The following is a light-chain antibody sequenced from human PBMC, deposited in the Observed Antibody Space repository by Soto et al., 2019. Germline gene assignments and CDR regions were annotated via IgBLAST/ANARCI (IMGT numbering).Light chain of an antibody. CDR2: GAS. CDR3: QQYNNWPLT. V-gene: IGKV3-15*01. CDR1: QSVSTN. Sequence: EIVMTQSPVTLSVSPGERATPSCRASQSVSTNLAWFQQKPAQAPRLLIYGASTRATGIPARFSGSGSGTEFTLTISSLQSADFAVYYCQQYNNWPLTFGGGTKVEIK. J-gene: IGKJ4*01.